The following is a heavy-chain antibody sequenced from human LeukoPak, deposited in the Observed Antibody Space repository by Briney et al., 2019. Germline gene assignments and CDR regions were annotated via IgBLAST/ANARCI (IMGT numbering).Heavy chain of an antibody. D-gene: IGHD3-22*01. V-gene: IGHV3-15*01. CDR3: TTSAYYDSSGYYFLPGGLDY. Sequence: PGGSLRLSCAASGFTFSNAWMSWVRQAPGKGLEWVGRIKSKNDGGTTDYAAPVKGRFTISRDDSKNTLYLQMNSLKTEDTAVYYCTTSAYYDSSGYYFLPGGLDYWGQGTLVTVSS. J-gene: IGHJ4*02. CDR2: IKSKNDGGTT. CDR1: GFTFSNAW.